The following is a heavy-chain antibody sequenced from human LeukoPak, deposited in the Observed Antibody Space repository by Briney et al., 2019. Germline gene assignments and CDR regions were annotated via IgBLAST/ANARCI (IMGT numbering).Heavy chain of an antibody. V-gene: IGHV4-59*01. D-gene: IGHD6-19*01. CDR1: GGSISSYY. Sequence: PPETLSLTCTVSGGSISSYYWSWIRQPPGKGLEWIGYIYYSGSTNYSPSLKSRVTISVDTSKNQFSLKLSSVTAADTAVYYCARVGWASNHAFDIWGQGTMVTVSS. CDR2: IYYSGST. J-gene: IGHJ3*02. CDR3: ARVGWASNHAFDI.